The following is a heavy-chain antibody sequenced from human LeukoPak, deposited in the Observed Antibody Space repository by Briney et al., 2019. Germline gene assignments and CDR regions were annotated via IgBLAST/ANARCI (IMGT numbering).Heavy chain of an antibody. CDR3: ARVGYYDILTGYSHPTYYYYYGMDV. J-gene: IGHJ6*02. Sequence: PSETLSLTCTVFGDSITTNSWSWIRQPPGKGLEWIGDLYYSGSTNYNPSLKSRVTISVDTSKNQFSLKLSSVTAADTAVYYCARVGYYDILTGYSHPTYYYYYGMDVWGQGTTVTVSS. CDR1: GDSITTNS. D-gene: IGHD3-9*01. CDR2: LYYSGST. V-gene: IGHV4-59*12.